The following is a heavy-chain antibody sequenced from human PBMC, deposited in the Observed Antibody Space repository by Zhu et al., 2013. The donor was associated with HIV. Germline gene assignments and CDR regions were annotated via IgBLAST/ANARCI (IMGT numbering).Heavy chain of an antibody. CDR2: IIPIFNTP. CDR3: SRATSLYTHNDY. D-gene: IGHD3-16*01. J-gene: IGHJ4*02. CDR1: GGTFSNYV. V-gene: IGHV1-69*01. Sequence: QVQLVQSGAEVKKPGSSVKVSCKASGGTFSNYVISWVRQAPGHGLEWMGGIIPIFNTPNYAQKFQGRVTITADESTSTAYMELSSLRSEDTAVYYCSRATSLYTHNDYWGQGALVTVSS.